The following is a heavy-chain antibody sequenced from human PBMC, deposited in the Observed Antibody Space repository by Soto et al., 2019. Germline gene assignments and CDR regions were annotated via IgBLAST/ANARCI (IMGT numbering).Heavy chain of an antibody. J-gene: IGHJ3*02. Sequence: EVQLMESGGGLVQPGGSLRLSCAAAGFTFSSYAMSWVRQAPGKGLEWVSSISGSGGTTYYADYVKGRFTISRDNSKSMLYLQMNSLKVDDTAVYYCANRLGIVGPQFAFDIWGKGTMVTAYS. CDR3: ANRLGIVGPQFAFDI. CDR1: GFTFSSYA. CDR2: ISGSGGTT. D-gene: IGHD1-26*01. V-gene: IGHV3-23*01.